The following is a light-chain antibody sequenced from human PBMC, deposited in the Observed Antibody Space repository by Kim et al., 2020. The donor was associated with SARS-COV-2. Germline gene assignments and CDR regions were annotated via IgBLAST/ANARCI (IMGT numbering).Light chain of an antibody. CDR1: SSDVGGYNY. Sequence: QSALTQPASVSGSPGQSITISCTGTSSDVGGYNYVSWYQQHPGTAPKLMIYDVSNRPSGVSNRFSGSKSGNTASLTISGLQAEEEADYYCSSYTSSSTWVFGGGTQLTVL. CDR3: SSYTSSSTWV. J-gene: IGLJ3*02. V-gene: IGLV2-14*03. CDR2: DVS.